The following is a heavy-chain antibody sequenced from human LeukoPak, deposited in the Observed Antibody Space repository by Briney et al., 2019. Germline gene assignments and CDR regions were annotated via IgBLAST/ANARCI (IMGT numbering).Heavy chain of an antibody. CDR1: GGAFSSYA. J-gene: IGHJ4*02. D-gene: IGHD3-3*01. V-gene: IGHV1-46*01. Sequence: GASVKVSCKASGGAFSSYAISWVRQAPGQGLEWMGIINPSGGSTSYAQKFQGRVTMTRDTSTSTVYMELSSLRSEDTAVYYCARVGYDFWSGYYPIDYWGQGTLVTVSS. CDR3: ARVGYDFWSGYYPIDY. CDR2: INPSGGST.